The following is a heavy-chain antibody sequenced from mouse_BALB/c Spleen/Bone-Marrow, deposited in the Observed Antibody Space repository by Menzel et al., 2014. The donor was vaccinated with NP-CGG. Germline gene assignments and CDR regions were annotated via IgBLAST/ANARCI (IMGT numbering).Heavy chain of an antibody. CDR1: GFSLXIYG. V-gene: IGHV2-9*02. Sequence: VQLQQSGPGLVAPSQSLSITCTVSGFSLXIYGVHWVRQPPGKGLEWLGVIWAGGITNYNSALMSRLNISKDNSKNQVFLNVNSLQTDDTAMYYCARVLRLRGAMDYWGQGTSVTVSS. D-gene: IGHD1-2*01. CDR3: ARVLRLRGAMDY. J-gene: IGHJ4*01. CDR2: IWAGGIT.